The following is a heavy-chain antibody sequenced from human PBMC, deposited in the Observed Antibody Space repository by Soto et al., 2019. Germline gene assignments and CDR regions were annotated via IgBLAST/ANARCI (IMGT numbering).Heavy chain of an antibody. CDR3: ARYNSERIDY. V-gene: IGHV4-59*01. Sequence: ETLSLTCTVSGTSISSYYWSWIRQPPGKGLEWIANIHYSGTTNYNPSLASRVTLSVDTSKNQFSLKMTSVTAADRARYLGARYNSERIDYWGRGSLVT. J-gene: IGHJ4*02. D-gene: IGHD1-1*01. CDR2: IHYSGTT. CDR1: GTSISSYY.